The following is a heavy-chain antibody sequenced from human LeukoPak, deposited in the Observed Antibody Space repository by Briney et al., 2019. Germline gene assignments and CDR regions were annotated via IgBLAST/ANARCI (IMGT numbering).Heavy chain of an antibody. V-gene: IGHV3-23*01. CDR3: AKGRYLYPHY. D-gene: IGHD1-26*01. Sequence: GGSLRLSCAASGFTFSSYAMSWVRQAPGKGLGGGSAISGSGGSTYYADSVKGRFTISRDNSKNTLYLQMNSLRAEDTAVYYCAKGRYLYPHYWGQGTLVTVSS. CDR2: ISGSGGST. CDR1: GFTFSSYA. J-gene: IGHJ4*02.